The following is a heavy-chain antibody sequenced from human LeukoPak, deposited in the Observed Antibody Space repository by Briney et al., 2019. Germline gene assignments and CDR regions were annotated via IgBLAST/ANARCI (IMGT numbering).Heavy chain of an antibody. Sequence: SETLSLTCAVSGGSISSSNWWNWVRQPPGKGLEWIGEIYHSGSTNYNPSLKSRVTISVDKSKNQFSLKLSSVTAADTAVYYCARLYSSRSGAFDIWGQGTMVTVSS. CDR3: ARLYSSRSGAFDI. CDR1: GGSISSSNW. D-gene: IGHD6-13*01. CDR2: IYHSGST. J-gene: IGHJ3*02. V-gene: IGHV4-4*02.